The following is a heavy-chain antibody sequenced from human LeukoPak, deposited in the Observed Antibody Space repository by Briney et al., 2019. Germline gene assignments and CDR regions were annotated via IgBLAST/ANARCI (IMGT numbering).Heavy chain of an antibody. CDR2: ISYDGSNK. CDR1: GFPFSSYA. D-gene: IGHD2-2*01. V-gene: IGHV3-30-3*01. Sequence: GGSLRLPCAASGFPFSSYAMHWVRQAPGKGLEGVAVISYDGSNKYSADSVKGRFTISRDNSKNTLYLQMNSLRAEDTAVYYCARDLSGDIVVVPAAMCLDYWGQGTLVTVSS. J-gene: IGHJ4*02. CDR3: ARDLSGDIVVVPAAMCLDY.